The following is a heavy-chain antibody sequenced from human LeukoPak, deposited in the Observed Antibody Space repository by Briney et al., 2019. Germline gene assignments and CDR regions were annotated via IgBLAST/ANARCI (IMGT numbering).Heavy chain of an antibody. J-gene: IGHJ4*02. CDR3: AREYYYDSSGISTGGYYFDY. D-gene: IGHD3-22*01. CDR1: GGTFSSYA. CDR2: IIPIFGTA. Sequence: ASVKVSCKASGGTFSSYAISWVRQAPGQGLEWMGGIIPIFGTANYAQKFQGRVTITADESTSTAYMELSSLRSEDTAVYYCAREYYYDSSGISTGGYYFDYWGQGTLVTVSS. V-gene: IGHV1-69*13.